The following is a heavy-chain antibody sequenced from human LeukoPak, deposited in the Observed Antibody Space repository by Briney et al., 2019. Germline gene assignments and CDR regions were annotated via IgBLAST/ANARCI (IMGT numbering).Heavy chain of an antibody. D-gene: IGHD3-10*01. Sequence: SETLSLTCSVSGGSISSSSYYWGWIRQPPGKGLEWIVSIYYSGSTYYNPSLKSRVTISVDTSKNQFSLKLSSVTAADTAVYYCARRGSGSYFKPYYFDYWGQGTLVTVSS. CDR3: ARRGSGSYFKPYYFDY. CDR1: GGSISSSSYY. J-gene: IGHJ4*02. CDR2: IYYSGST. V-gene: IGHV4-39*01.